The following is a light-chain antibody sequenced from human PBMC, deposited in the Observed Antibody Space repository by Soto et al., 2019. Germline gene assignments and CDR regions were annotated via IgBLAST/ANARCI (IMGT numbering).Light chain of an antibody. J-gene: IGLJ2*01. CDR3: QSYDSSLSVVV. CDR2: GNS. V-gene: IGLV1-40*01. Sequence: QAVVTQPPSVSGAPGQRVTISCTGSSSNIGAGYDVHWYQQLPGTAPKLLIYGNSNRPSGVPDRFSGSKSGTSASLAITGLQAEDEADYYCQSYDSSLSVVVFDGGTKVTVL. CDR1: SSNIGAGYD.